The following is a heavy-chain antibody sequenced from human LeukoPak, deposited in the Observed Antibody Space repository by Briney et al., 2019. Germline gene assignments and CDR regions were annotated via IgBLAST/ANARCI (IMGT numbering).Heavy chain of an antibody. CDR2: IDPSGGGT. D-gene: IGHD6-13*01. V-gene: IGHV1-46*01. Sequence: WASVKVSCKASGYTFTKYYMHWVRQAPGQGLEWMGIIDPSGGGTTYAQQFQGRVTMARDTSTTTVYMELSSLRSEDTAVYYCATWGSSSSPLPSMDAWGQGTTVIVSS. CDR3: ATWGSSSSPLPSMDA. J-gene: IGHJ6*02. CDR1: GYTFTKYY.